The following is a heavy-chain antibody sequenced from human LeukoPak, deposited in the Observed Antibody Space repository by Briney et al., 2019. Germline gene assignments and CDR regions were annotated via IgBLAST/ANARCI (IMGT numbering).Heavy chain of an antibody. D-gene: IGHD5-12*01. V-gene: IGHV1-2*02. CDR2: INPYNGGT. CDR3: ANGGSKWLRRLLNYYYYYMDV. Sequence: ASVKVSCKASGYTLTDYYIHWVRQAPGQGLEWMGWINPYNGGTNYAQKFQGRVTVTRDTSISTAYMELSRMRSDDTAVYYCANGGSKWLRRLLNYYYYYMDVWGKGTTVTVSS. CDR1: GYTLTDYY. J-gene: IGHJ6*03.